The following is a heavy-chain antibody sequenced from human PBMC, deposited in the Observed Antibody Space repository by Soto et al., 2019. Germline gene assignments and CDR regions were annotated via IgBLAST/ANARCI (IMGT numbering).Heavy chain of an antibody. CDR3: GRDDIALGIDY. D-gene: IGHD2-21*01. CDR1: GFTFSSYW. CDR2: INSDGSTT. Sequence: GGSLRLSCAASGFTFSSYWMHWVRQAPGRGLVWVSHINSDGSTTTYADSVEGRFTISRDNAKNTLYLQMNSLRAEDTAVYYSGRDDIALGIDYWARGPLVPVSP. J-gene: IGHJ4*02. V-gene: IGHV3-74*01.